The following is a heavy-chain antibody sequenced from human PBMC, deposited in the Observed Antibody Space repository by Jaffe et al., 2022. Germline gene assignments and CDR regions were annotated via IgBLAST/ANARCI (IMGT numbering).Heavy chain of an antibody. J-gene: IGHJ4*02. V-gene: IGHV4-38-2*01. CDR2: IYHSGST. CDR1: GYSISSGYY. Sequence: QVQLQESGPGLVKPSETLSLTCAVSGYSISSGYYWGWIRQPPGKGLEWIGSIYHSGSTYYNPSLKSRVTISVDTSKNQFSLKLSSVTAADTAVYYCARHSFAATFPFVLGYFDYWGQGTLVTVSS. D-gene: IGHD2-15*01. CDR3: ARHSFAATFPFVLGYFDY.